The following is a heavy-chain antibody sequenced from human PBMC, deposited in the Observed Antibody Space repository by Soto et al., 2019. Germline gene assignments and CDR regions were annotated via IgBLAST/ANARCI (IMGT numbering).Heavy chain of an antibody. CDR1: GFTFSDYY. V-gene: IGHV3-11*01. D-gene: IGHD2-2*01. CDR3: ARDQNRGSTSCLDY. Sequence: QVQLVESGGGLVKPGGSLRLSCAASGFTFSDYYMSWIRQAPGKGLAWVSYISSSGRTIYYAHSVKGRFTISRDNAKHSLYLQTTSLSTEDTAVYYCARDQNRGSTSCLDYWGQGTLVTVSS. J-gene: IGHJ4*02. CDR2: ISSSGRTI.